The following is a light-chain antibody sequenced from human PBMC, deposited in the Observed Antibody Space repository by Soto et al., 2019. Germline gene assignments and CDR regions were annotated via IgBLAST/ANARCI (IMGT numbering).Light chain of an antibody. CDR1: SSNIGSNS. V-gene: IGLV1-44*01. J-gene: IGLJ1*01. Sequence: QPVLTQPPSASGTPGQRVTISCSGSSSNIGSNSVKWYQQFPGTAPKLLIYNNSQRPSGVPDRLSGSKSGTSASLAISGLQSEDEADYYCATWDDSLNAYLFGTGTKLTVL. CDR2: NNS. CDR3: ATWDDSLNAYL.